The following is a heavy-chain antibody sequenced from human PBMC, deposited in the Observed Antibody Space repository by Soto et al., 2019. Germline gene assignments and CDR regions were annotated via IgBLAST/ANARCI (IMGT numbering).Heavy chain of an antibody. J-gene: IGHJ5*02. D-gene: IGHD4-4*01. V-gene: IGHV1-46*01. CDR1: GYTFTDHY. Sequence: PGPPVKVSCKASGYTFTDHYIHWVRQAPGQGLEWMGLINPSGGSTNYAQKFQGRVTMSRDASTTTVHMELRSLRSDDTAVYYCARVGAEVWTTTENWFDPWGQGTLVTVSS. CDR3: ARVGAEVWTTTENWFDP. CDR2: INPSGGST.